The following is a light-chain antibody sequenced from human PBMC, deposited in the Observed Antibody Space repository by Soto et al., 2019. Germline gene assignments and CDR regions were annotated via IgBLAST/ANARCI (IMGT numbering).Light chain of an antibody. CDR3: CSYAGSYNFYV. CDR1: SSDVGAYNY. V-gene: IGLV2-11*01. CDR2: DVS. J-gene: IGLJ1*01. Sequence: QSALTQPRSVSGSPGQSVTISCTGTSSDVGAYNYVSWYQQHPGKAPKLMINDVSKRPSGVPDRFSGSKSGNTASLTISGLQAEDEADYYCCSYAGSYNFYVFRSGTTVTVL.